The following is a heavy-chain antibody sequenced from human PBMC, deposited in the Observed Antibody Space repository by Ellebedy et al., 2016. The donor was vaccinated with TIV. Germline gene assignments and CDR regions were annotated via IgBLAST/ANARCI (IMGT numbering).Heavy chain of an antibody. CDR3: ARNSIVGATPAGSGLDV. D-gene: IGHD1-26*01. CDR1: GFTVSSNY. J-gene: IGHJ6*02. V-gene: IGHV3-53*01. CDR2: IYSGGST. Sequence: GESLKISCAASGFTVSSNYMSWVRQAPGKGLEWVSVIYSGGSTYYADSVKGRFTISRDNSKNTLYLQMNSLRAEDTAVYYCARNSIVGATPAGSGLDVWGQGTTVTVSS.